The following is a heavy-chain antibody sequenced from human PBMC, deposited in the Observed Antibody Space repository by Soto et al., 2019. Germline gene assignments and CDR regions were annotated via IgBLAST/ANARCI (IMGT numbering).Heavy chain of an antibody. J-gene: IGHJ3*02. V-gene: IGHV3-23*01. CDR2: ISGSGGST. CDR1: GFNFSSHA. Sequence: VGSLRLSYAVSGFNFSSHAMSWVRQAPGKGLEWVSAISGSGGSTYYADSVKGRFTISRDNSKNTLYLQMNSLRAEDTVVYYCAKDFPLRFPPDALDIWGQGTMVTVSS. D-gene: IGHD3-3*01. CDR3: AKDFPLRFPPDALDI.